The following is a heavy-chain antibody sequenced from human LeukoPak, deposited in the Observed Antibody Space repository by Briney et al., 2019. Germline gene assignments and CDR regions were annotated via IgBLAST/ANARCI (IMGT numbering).Heavy chain of an antibody. V-gene: IGHV4-59*01. D-gene: IGHD4-17*01. CDR1: GGSISSYY. CDR2: IYYSGST. Sequence: PSETLSLTCTVSGGSISSYYWSWIRQPPGKGLEWIGYIYYSGSTNYNPSLKSRVTISVDTSKNQFSLKLSSVTAADTAVYYCAREHGDYGLYWFDPWGQGTLVTVSS. J-gene: IGHJ5*02. CDR3: AREHGDYGLYWFDP.